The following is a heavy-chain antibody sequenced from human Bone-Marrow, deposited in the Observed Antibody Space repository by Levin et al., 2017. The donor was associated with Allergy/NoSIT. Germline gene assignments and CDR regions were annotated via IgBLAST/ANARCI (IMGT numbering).Heavy chain of an antibody. CDR3: AAGHGDYDFWSGYYMWRYYYYYYGMDV. Sequence: ASVKVSCKASGFTFTSSAVQWVRQARGQRLEWIGWIVVGSGNTNYAQKFQERVTITRDMSTSTAYMELSSLRSEDTAVYYCAAGHGDYDFWSGYYMWRYYYYYYGMDVWGQGTTVTVSS. J-gene: IGHJ6*02. D-gene: IGHD3-3*01. CDR2: IVVGSGNT. CDR1: GFTFTSSA. V-gene: IGHV1-58*01.